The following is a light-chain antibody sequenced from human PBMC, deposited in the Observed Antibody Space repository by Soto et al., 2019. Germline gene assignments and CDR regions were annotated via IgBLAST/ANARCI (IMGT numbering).Light chain of an antibody. V-gene: IGLV2-14*01. Sequence: QSVLTQPASVSGSPGQSITISCTGSSGDVGGYNYVSWYQQHPGKAPELMIYEVSNRPSGVSNRFSGSKSGNTASLTISGLQAEDGADYYCSSYTSSSALVLFGGGTKVTVL. CDR1: SGDVGGYNY. J-gene: IGLJ2*01. CDR3: SSYTSSSALVL. CDR2: EVS.